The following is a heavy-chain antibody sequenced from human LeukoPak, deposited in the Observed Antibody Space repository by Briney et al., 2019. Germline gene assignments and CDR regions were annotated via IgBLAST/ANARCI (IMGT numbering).Heavy chain of an antibody. CDR2: IWYDGSNK. CDR3: AKEVGHLDY. CDR1: GFTFSSYC. J-gene: IGHJ4*02. D-gene: IGHD2-2*01. Sequence: GRSLRLSCAASGFTFSSYCMHWVRQAPGKGLEWVAVIWYDGSNKYYADSVKGRFTISRDNSKNTLYLQMNSLRAEDTAVYYCAKEVGHLDYWGQGTLVTVSS. V-gene: IGHV3-33*06.